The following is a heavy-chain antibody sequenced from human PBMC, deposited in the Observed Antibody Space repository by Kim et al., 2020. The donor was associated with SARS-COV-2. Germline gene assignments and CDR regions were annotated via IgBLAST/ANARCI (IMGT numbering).Heavy chain of an antibody. CDR3: VRVDDSSGYYYPFDY. J-gene: IGHJ4*02. CDR1: GFTFSSYA. CDR2: ISSNGGST. Sequence: GGSLRLSCSASGFTFSSYAMHWVRQAPGKGLEYVSAISSNGGSTYYADSVKGRFTISRDNSKNTLYLQMSSLRAEDTAVYYCVRVDDSSGYYYPFDYWGQGTLVTVSS. V-gene: IGHV3-64D*06. D-gene: IGHD3-22*01.